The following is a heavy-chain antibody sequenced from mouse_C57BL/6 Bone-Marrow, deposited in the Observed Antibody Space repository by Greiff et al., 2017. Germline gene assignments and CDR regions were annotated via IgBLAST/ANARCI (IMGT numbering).Heavy chain of an antibody. V-gene: IGHV1-15*01. CDR1: GYTFTDYE. CDR3: KSSYGRGY. D-gene: IGHD1-1*01. Sequence: QVQLQQSGAELVRPGASVTLSCKASGYTFTDYEMHWVKQTPVHGLEWIGAIDPETGGTAYNQKFKGKAILTADKSSSTAYMELRSLTSEDSAVSYCKSSYGRGYWGQGTAPTVSA. J-gene: IGHJ2*01. CDR2: IDPETGGT.